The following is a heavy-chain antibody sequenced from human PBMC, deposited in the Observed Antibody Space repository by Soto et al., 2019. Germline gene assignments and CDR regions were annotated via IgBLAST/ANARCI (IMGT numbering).Heavy chain of an antibody. J-gene: IGHJ6*02. CDR2: IWYDGSNK. D-gene: IGHD3-3*02. CDR3: ARDRLAETISYMDV. CDR1: GFTFSSYG. V-gene: IGHV3-33*01. Sequence: QVQLVESGGGVVQPGRSLRLSCAASGFTFSSYGMHWVRQAPGKGLEWVAVIWYDGSNKYYADSVKGRFTISRDNSKNTLYLQMNSLRAEDTAVYYCARDRLAETISYMDVWGQGTTVTVSS.